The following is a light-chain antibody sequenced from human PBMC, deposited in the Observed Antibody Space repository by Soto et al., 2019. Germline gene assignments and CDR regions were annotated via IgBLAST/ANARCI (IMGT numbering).Light chain of an antibody. V-gene: IGKV1-39*01. CDR2: AAS. J-gene: IGKJ2*01. CDR3: QKSYSTPST. Sequence: DIQMTQSPSSLSASVGDRVTITCRASQSISSYLNWYQQKPGKAPKLLIYAASSLQSGVPSRFSGSGSGTDFTLTISSLQPEDFATYYCQKSYSTPSTFGQGTQLEIK. CDR1: QSISSY.